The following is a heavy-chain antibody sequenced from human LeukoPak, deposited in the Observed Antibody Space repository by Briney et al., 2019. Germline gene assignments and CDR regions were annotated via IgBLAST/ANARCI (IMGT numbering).Heavy chain of an antibody. D-gene: IGHD1-1*01. Sequence: PSETLSLTCAVYGGSFSGYYWSWIRQPPGKGLEWIGEINHSGSTNYNPSLKSRVTISVDPSKNQSSLKLSSVTAADTAVYYCARADRGTRDAFDIWGQGTMVTVSS. J-gene: IGHJ3*02. CDR1: GGSFSGYY. CDR2: INHSGST. CDR3: ARADRGTRDAFDI. V-gene: IGHV4-34*01.